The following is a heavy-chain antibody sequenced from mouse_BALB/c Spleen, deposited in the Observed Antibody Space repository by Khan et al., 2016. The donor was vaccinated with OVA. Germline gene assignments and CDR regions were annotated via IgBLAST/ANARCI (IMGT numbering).Heavy chain of an antibody. CDR1: GYTFTSYW. Sequence: QVQLKQSGAELAKPGASVKMSCKASGYTFTSYWMHWVKQRPGQGLEWIGYINPSTGYTEYNQKFKDKATLTADNSSSTAYMQLSSLTSEDSAVYYCASRRYGSSYAMDYWGQGTSVTVSS. J-gene: IGHJ4*01. D-gene: IGHD1-1*01. V-gene: IGHV1-7*01. CDR2: INPSTGYT. CDR3: ASRRYGSSYAMDY.